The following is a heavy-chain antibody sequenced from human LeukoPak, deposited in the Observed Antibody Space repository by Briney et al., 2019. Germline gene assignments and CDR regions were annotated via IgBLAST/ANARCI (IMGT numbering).Heavy chain of an antibody. D-gene: IGHD3-10*01. J-gene: IGHJ3*02. Sequence: GGFLRLSCAASGFTVSSNYMSWVRQAPGKGLEWVSSISSSSSYIYYADSVKGRFTISRDNAKNSLYLQMNSLRAEDTAVYYCAREYYYGSGSYPNSDAFDIWGQGTMVTVSS. CDR3: AREYYYGSGSYPNSDAFDI. CDR1: GFTVSSNY. V-gene: IGHV3-21*01. CDR2: ISSSSSYI.